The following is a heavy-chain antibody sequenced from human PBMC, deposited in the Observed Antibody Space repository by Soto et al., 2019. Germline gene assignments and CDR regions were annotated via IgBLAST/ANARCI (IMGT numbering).Heavy chain of an antibody. V-gene: IGHV3-33*01. D-gene: IGHD3-3*01. J-gene: IGHJ6*03. Sequence: GGSLRLSCAASGFTFSSYGMHWVRQAPGKGLEWVAVIWYDGSNKYYADSVKGRFTISRDNSKNTLYLQMNSLRAEDTAVYYCARAYYDFWSGYFYYYMDVWGKGTTVTVSS. CDR1: GFTFSSYG. CDR2: IWYDGSNK. CDR3: ARAYYDFWSGYFYYYMDV.